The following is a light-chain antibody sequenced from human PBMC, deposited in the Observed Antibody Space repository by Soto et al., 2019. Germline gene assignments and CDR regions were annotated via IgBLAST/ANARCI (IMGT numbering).Light chain of an antibody. V-gene: IGLV2-14*01. CDR2: DVS. J-gene: IGLJ2*01. CDR1: SSDVGGYHY. Sequence: QSALTQPASVSGSPGQSITISCTGTSSDVGGYHYVSWYQQHPGKAPKLMIYDVSNRPSGVSNRVSGSKSGNTASLTISCLPAEDEADYYCSSSTSSSTVVFGGGTKLTVL. CDR3: SSSTSSSTVV.